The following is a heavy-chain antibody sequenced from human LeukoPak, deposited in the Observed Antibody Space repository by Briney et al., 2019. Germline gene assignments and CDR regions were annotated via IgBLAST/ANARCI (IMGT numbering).Heavy chain of an antibody. CDR2: ISGSGGRT. CDR3: AGRRSSGWYAY. CDR1: GFTFSSYA. V-gene: IGHV3-23*01. J-gene: IGHJ4*02. D-gene: IGHD6-19*01. Sequence: PGGSLRLSCAASGFTFSSYAMSWVRQAPGKGLEWVSVISGSGGRTYYADSVKGRFTISRDSSKNTVDLQMNGLRVEDTAVYYCAGRRSSGWYAYWGQGTLVTVSS.